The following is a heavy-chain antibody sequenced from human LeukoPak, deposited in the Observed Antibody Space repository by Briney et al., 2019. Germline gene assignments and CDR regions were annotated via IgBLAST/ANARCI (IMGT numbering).Heavy chain of an antibody. Sequence: PGGSLRLSCAASGFPFSHYAMLWVRQAPGTGLEWVAGISWSSGNIGYADSVKGRFTISRDNAENSLHLEMNSLRHEDTAVYFCARDAWRRAFNYGMDVWGQGTTVAVSS. CDR2: ISWSSGNI. J-gene: IGHJ6*02. CDR3: ARDAWRRAFNYGMDV. CDR1: GFPFSHYA. D-gene: IGHD5-12*01. V-gene: IGHV3-9*01.